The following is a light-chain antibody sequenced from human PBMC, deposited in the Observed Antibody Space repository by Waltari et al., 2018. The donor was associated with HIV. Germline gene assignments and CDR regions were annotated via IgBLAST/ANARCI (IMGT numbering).Light chain of an antibody. Sequence: AVTQPASVSGLPGQSTTISCTGGDSDFGLYNFVSLYQQHSGKPPKLILYDVDSRASGVSDRFSGSMSGNTASLTISGLRAEDEAHYYCASFTGDNTVMFGGGTEVTVL. J-gene: IGLJ3*02. CDR1: DSDFGLYNF. CDR3: ASFTGDNTVM. V-gene: IGLV2-14*03. CDR2: DVD.